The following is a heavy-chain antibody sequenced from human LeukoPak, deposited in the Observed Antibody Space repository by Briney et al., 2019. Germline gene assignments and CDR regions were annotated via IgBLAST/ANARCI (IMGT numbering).Heavy chain of an antibody. V-gene: IGHV3-23*01. CDR1: GFTFSSYA. Sequence: QPGGSLRLSCAASGFTFSSYAMSWVRQAPGKGLEWVSAISGSGGSTYYADSVKGRFTISRDNSKNTLYLQMNSLRAEDTAVYYCARGIGVGIVGATSYYFDYWGQGTLVTVSS. CDR2: ISGSGGST. J-gene: IGHJ4*02. D-gene: IGHD1-26*01. CDR3: ARGIGVGIVGATSYYFDY.